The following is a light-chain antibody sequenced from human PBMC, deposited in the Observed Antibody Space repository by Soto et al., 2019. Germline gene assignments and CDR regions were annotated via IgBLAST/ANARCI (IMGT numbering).Light chain of an antibody. J-gene: IGKJ4*01. CDR3: QQVKSYPLT. CDR2: TAS. V-gene: IGKV1-9*01. CDR1: QGISQY. Sequence: DIQLTQSPSFLSASVGDRVAITCRASQGISQYVAWYQQKPGSAPKLLIYTASILQNGVPSRFSGTGSATEFTLTISSLQHEDFATDYCQQVKSYPLTFGGGTKLEIK.